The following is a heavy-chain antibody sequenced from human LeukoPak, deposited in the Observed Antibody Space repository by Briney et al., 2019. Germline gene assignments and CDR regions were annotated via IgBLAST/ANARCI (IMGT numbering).Heavy chain of an antibody. CDR2: ISGSGGST. D-gene: IGHD3-10*01. CDR3: AKRALGSYYIL. CDR1: GFTFRSYA. V-gene: IGHV3-23*01. J-gene: IGHJ4*02. Sequence: GGSLRLSCAASGFTFRSYAMSWVRQAPGKGLEWVSVISGSGGSTYYADSVEGRFTISRDNSKNTLYLQMNSLRAEDTAVYYCAKRALGSYYILWGQGTLVTVSS.